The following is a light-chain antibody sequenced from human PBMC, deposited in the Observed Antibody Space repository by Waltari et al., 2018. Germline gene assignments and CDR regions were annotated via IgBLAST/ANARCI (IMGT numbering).Light chain of an antibody. CDR2: EVT. Sequence: QSALTQPPPASGSPGQSVTIPCTGTSRDVGSYNAVSWHQQHPGKAPKLMIYEVTKRPSGVPDRFSGSKSGNAASLTVSGLQAEDDADYFCSSYAGKNNVVFGGGTKLTVL. CDR1: SRDVGSYNA. CDR3: SSYAGKNNVV. V-gene: IGLV2-8*01. J-gene: IGLJ3*02.